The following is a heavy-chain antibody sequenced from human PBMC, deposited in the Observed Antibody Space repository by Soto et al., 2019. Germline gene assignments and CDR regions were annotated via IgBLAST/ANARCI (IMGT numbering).Heavy chain of an antibody. CDR1: GFTFSSYV. CDR3: ARSLIVGAKAAFDY. V-gene: IGHV3-30-3*01. CDR2: ISYDGSNN. D-gene: IGHD1-26*01. Sequence: QVQLVESGGGVVQPGRSPRLSCAASGFTFSSYVMYWVRQAPGKGLEWVAVISYDGSNNYYADSVRGRFTISRDNSKNTLSLQMNSLRAEDTAVYYCARSLIVGAKAAFDYWGQGTLVTVSS. J-gene: IGHJ4*02.